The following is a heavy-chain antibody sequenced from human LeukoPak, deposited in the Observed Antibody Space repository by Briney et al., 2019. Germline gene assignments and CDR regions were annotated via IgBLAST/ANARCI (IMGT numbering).Heavy chain of an antibody. J-gene: IGHJ4*02. CDR1: GFAFSTYS. Sequence: PGGSLRLSCAASGFAFSTYSMNWVRQAPGKGLEWVSSITSPVGRIYYADSLKGRITISRDNARSSLYLQMNSLRAEDTAVYYCARELMGLTMIVVVNPIDYWGQGTLVTVSS. CDR2: ITSPVGRI. V-gene: IGHV3-21*01. CDR3: ARELMGLTMIVVVNPIDY. D-gene: IGHD3-22*01.